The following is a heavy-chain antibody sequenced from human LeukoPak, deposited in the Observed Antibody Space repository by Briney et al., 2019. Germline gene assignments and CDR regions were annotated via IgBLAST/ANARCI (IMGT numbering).Heavy chain of an antibody. CDR2: IYSGGTT. CDR1: GFTVSGNY. CDR3: AKGITRDAFDI. V-gene: IGHV3-53*05. J-gene: IGHJ3*02. Sequence: GGSLRLSCAVSGFTVSGNYMSWVRQAPGKGLEWVSLIYSGGTTYYADSVKGRFTISRDNSKSTLYLQMNSLRAEDTAVYYCAKGITRDAFDIWGQGTMVTVSS. D-gene: IGHD3-16*01.